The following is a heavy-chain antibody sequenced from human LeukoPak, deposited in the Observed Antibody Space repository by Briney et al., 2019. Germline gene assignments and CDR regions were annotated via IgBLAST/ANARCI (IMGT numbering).Heavy chain of an antibody. V-gene: IGHV4-39*01. CDR1: GGSISSSSYY. CDR3: ARVPHSSSSEWFDP. D-gene: IGHD6-6*01. CDR2: ILYSGST. J-gene: IGHJ5*02. Sequence: PSETLSLTCTVSGGSISSSSYYWGWIRQPPGKGLEWIGSILYSGSTYYNPSLKSRVTISVDTSQNQFSRKLSSVTAADTAVYYCARVPHSSSSEWFDPWGQGTLVTVSS.